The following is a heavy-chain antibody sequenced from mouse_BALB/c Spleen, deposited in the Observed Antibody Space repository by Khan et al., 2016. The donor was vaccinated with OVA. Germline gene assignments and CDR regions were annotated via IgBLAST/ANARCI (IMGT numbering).Heavy chain of an antibody. J-gene: IGHJ3*01. V-gene: IGHV1S137*01. CDR1: GYTFTDFT. Sequence: VQLVESGAELVRPGVSVKISCKGSGYTFTDFTLHWVKQSHAMSLEWIGVISTYYGDATYNQRFKDKATMTVDKSSSTAYMELARLTSEDSAIFYRTGGGGGNRFAYWGQGTLVTVSA. CDR3: TGGGGGNRFAY. CDR2: ISTYYGDA.